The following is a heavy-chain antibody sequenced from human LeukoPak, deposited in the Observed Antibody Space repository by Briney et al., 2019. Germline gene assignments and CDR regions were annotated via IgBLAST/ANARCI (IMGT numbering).Heavy chain of an antibody. D-gene: IGHD1-1*01. CDR2: IYYSGST. CDR1: GDSISSGGYY. Sequence: SQTLSLTCTVSGDSISSGGYYWSWIRQHPGKGLEYIGYIYYSGSTYYNPSLKSRVTISVDTSKNQFSLKLSSVTAADTAVYYCARDSTTGMDYWGQGTLVTVSS. CDR3: ARDSTTGMDY. J-gene: IGHJ4*02. V-gene: IGHV4-31*03.